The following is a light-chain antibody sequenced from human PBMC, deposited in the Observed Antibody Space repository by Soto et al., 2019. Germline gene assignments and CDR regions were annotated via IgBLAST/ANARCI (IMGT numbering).Light chain of an antibody. CDR1: QGVSNS. J-gene: IGKJ3*01. Sequence: DIQMTQSPSSLSASVGDRVTITCRASQGVSNSLGWYQQKPGKVPKSLIYDASTWQSGVPSKFSGRGSGTDFPLTISHLHHEFFANYYWLQYKRYPYVFGPGTKVEIK. CDR3: LQYKRYPYV. CDR2: DAS. V-gene: IGKV1-16*02.